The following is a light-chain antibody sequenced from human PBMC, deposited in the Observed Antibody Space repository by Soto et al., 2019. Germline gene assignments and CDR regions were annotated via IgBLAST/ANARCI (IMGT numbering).Light chain of an antibody. J-gene: IGLJ1*01. CDR3: QSYDTSLSGNYV. CDR1: SSNIGAGYD. CDR2: GNR. Sequence: QSVLTQPPSVSGAPGQRVTISCTGSSSNIGAGYDVHWYQQLPGTAPKLLIYGNRNRPSGVPGRFSGAKSGTSASLAITGLQAEDEGEYYCQSYDTSLSGNYVFGSGTKLTVL. V-gene: IGLV1-40*01.